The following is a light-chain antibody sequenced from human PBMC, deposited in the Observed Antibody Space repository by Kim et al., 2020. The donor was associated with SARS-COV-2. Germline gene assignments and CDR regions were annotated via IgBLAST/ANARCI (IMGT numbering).Light chain of an antibody. CDR2: DAS. Sequence: DIQMTQSPTTLSASVGDRVTMTCRASQSITRGLAWYQQKPGKAPKLLIYDASSLKRGVPSRFSGSGSGTEFTLTISSLQPDDFATYYCHQYNSYSHTFGQGTKLEI. CDR3: HQYNSYSHT. V-gene: IGKV1-5*01. J-gene: IGKJ2*01. CDR1: QSITRG.